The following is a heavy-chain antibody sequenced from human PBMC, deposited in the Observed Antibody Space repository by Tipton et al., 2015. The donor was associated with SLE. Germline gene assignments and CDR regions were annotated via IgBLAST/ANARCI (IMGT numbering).Heavy chain of an antibody. V-gene: IGHV3-33*01. CDR1: GFTFSSYG. CDR2: IWYDGSKE. Sequence: SLRLSCAASGFTFSSYGMHWVRQAPGKGLEWVAVIWYDGSKEDYADSVKGRFTSSRDNSKNTLSLQMDNLRAEDTAVYYCARDNSRLPGEAFDIWGQGTMVTVPS. D-gene: IGHD3-10*01. J-gene: IGHJ3*02. CDR3: ARDNSRLPGEAFDI.